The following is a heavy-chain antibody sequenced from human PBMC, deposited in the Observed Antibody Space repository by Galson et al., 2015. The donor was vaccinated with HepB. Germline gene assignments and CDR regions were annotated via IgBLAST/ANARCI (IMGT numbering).Heavy chain of an antibody. Sequence: SLRLSCAASGFTFSSYGMHWVRQAPGKGLEWVAVISYDGSNKYYADSVKGRFTISRDNSKNTLYLQMNSLRAEDTAVYYCAKAVYEITMVSAEIDYWGQGTLVTVSS. CDR2: ISYDGSNK. J-gene: IGHJ4*02. CDR1: GFTFSSYG. CDR3: AKAVYEITMVSAEIDY. D-gene: IGHD3-10*01. V-gene: IGHV3-30*18.